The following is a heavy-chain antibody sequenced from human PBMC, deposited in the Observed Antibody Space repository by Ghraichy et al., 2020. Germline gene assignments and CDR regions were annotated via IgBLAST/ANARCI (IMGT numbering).Heavy chain of an antibody. CDR3: ASSAVTYYGTALDY. J-gene: IGHJ4*02. Sequence: GALRLSCAASGFTFTDYWMHWVRQAPGKGLVWVSRIYIDESSATYADSVKGRFTISRDNAKNTVFLQMNSLRVDDTAVYYCASSAVTYYGTALDYWGQGNLVTVSS. CDR1: GFTFTDYW. V-gene: IGHV3-74*01. D-gene: IGHD1-26*01. CDR2: IYIDESSA.